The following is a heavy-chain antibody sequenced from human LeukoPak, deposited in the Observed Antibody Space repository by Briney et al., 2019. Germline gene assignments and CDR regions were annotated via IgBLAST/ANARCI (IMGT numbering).Heavy chain of an antibody. D-gene: IGHD1-14*01. CDR2: ISSSSSYI. V-gene: IGHV3-21*01. CDR1: GFTFSSYS. J-gene: IGHJ4*02. Sequence: RSGGSLRLSGAASGFTFSSYSMNWVRQAPGKGLEWVSAISSSSSYIYYADSVKGRFTISRDNAKNSLYLQMNSLRAEDTAVYYCARVRTSHWDYFNYWGQGTLVTVSS. CDR3: ARVRTSHWDYFNY.